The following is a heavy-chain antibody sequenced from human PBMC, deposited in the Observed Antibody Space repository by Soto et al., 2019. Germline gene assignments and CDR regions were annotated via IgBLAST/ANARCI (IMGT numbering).Heavy chain of an antibody. D-gene: IGHD2-21*02. V-gene: IGHV1-18*01. CDR2: ISAYNGNT. CDR3: ARGPNIVVVTALGGGYFQH. J-gene: IGHJ1*01. CDR1: GYSFTSYG. Sequence: QVQLVQSGAEVKKPGASVKVSCKASGYSFTSYGISWVRQAPGQRLEWMGWISAYNGNTNYAQKLQGRVTMTTDTSTSTAYMELRNPRSDDTAVYYCARGPNIVVVTALGGGYFQHWGQGTLVTVSS.